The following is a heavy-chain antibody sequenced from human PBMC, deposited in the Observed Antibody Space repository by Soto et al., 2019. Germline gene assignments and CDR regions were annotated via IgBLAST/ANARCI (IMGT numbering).Heavy chain of an antibody. V-gene: IGHV5-51*01. D-gene: IGHD6-13*01. CDR1: GYSFTSYS. CDR2: IYPGDSDT. J-gene: IGHJ6*03. Sequence: PGESLKISCKGSGYSFTSYSIGWVRQMPGKGLEWMGIIYPGDSDTRYSPSFQGQVTISADKSISTAYLQWSSLKASDTAMYYCARHSFFEQLPDNSDYYYYYMDVWGKGTTVTVSS. CDR3: ARHSFFEQLPDNSDYYYYYMDV.